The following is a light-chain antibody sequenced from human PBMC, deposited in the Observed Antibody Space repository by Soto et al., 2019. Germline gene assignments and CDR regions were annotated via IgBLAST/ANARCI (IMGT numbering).Light chain of an antibody. CDR1: QDVSQW. CDR3: QQYSSDLNT. J-gene: IGKJ2*01. CDR2: KAS. V-gene: IGKV1-5*03. Sequence: DIHMTQSPSTLSASVGDRITITCRASQDVSQWLAWYQHKPGKAPKLLIYKASTLGSGVSSRFSGRGSGTEFTLTIRDLQPDDLATYYCQQYSSDLNTFGQGTKLEI.